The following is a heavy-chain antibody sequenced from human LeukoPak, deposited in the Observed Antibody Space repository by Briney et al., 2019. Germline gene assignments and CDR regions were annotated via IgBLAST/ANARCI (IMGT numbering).Heavy chain of an antibody. J-gene: IGHJ4*02. Sequence: SVKVSCKASGGTFSSYAISWVRQAPEQGLEWMGGIIPIFGTANYAQKFQGRVTITADESTSTAYMELSSLRSEDTAVYYCARGTRDTAMVPFDYWGQGTLVTVSS. CDR2: IIPIFGTA. D-gene: IGHD5-18*01. V-gene: IGHV1-69*13. CDR3: ARGTRDTAMVPFDY. CDR1: GGTFSSYA.